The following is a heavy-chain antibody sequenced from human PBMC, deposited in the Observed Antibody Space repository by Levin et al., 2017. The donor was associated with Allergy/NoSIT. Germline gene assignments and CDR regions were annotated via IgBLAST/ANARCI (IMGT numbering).Heavy chain of an antibody. CDR2: IYSGGST. Sequence: GGSLRLSCAASGFTVSSNYMSWVRQAPGKGLEWVSVIYSGGSTYYADSVKGRFTISRDNSKNTLYLQMNSLRAEDTAVYYCASSARLTWIPYWGQGTLVTVSS. V-gene: IGHV3-53*01. CDR3: ASSARLTWIPY. D-gene: IGHD5-12*01. CDR1: GFTVSSNY. J-gene: IGHJ4*02.